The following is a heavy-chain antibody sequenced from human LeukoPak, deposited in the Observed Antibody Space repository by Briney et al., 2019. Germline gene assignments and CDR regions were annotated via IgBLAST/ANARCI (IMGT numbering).Heavy chain of an antibody. V-gene: IGHV1-2*06. CDR3: ARVRTGGYSYGQTFDY. J-gene: IGHJ4*02. Sequence: ASVKVSCKASGYTFTGYYMHWVRQAPGQGLEWMGRINPNSGGTNYAQKFQCRVTMTRDTSISTAYMELSRLRSDDTAVYYCARVRTGGYSYGQTFDYWGQGTLVTVSS. CDR1: GYTFTGYY. D-gene: IGHD5-18*01. CDR2: INPNSGGT.